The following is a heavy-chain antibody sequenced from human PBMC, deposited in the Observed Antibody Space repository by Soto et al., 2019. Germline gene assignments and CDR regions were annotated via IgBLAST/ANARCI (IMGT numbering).Heavy chain of an antibody. J-gene: IGHJ4*02. V-gene: IGHV1-69*01. CDR2: IIPIFGTT. Sequence: QVQLVQSGAEVKKPGSSVKVSCKASGGTFNSYAFTWVRHAPGQGLEWMGGIIPIFGTTNYAQKFQGRVTSTADESMGTAYMELSSLRSVATSVYFCARKTARPHPAYFDLWGPGTVVSVSS. CDR3: ARKTARPHPAYFDL. CDR1: GGTFNSYA. D-gene: IGHD6-6*01.